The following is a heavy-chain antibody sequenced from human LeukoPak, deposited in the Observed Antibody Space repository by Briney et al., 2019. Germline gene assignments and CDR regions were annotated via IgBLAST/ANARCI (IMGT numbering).Heavy chain of an antibody. J-gene: IGHJ4*02. Sequence: GGSLRLSCAASGFTFSSFGMHWVRQAPGRGLEWVAFISYGGSNDYYADSVKGRFTISRDNSKNTLYLQMNSLRAEDTAVYYCGSGNYLVYWGQGTLVTVSS. CDR1: GFTFSSFG. D-gene: IGHD1-7*01. V-gene: IGHV3-30*03. CDR2: ISYGGSND. CDR3: GSGNYLVY.